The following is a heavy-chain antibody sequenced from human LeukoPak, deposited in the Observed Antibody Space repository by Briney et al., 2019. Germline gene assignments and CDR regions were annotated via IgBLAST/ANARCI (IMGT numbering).Heavy chain of an antibody. CDR2: IYTSGRT. CDR3: ARGGNIFWSGYYDYFDS. J-gene: IGHJ4*02. Sequence: PSETLSLTCNVSGGSIHSYYWNWIRQPAGKGLEWIGRIYTSGRTIYNPSLKSRVTMSVDASKNLLSLKVTSVNAADTAVYYCARGGNIFWSGYYDYFDSWGQGTLVTVSS. V-gene: IGHV4-4*07. D-gene: IGHD3-3*01. CDR1: GGSIHSYY.